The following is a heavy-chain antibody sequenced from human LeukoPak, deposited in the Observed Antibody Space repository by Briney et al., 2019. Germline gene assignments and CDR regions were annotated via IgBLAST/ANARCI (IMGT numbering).Heavy chain of an antibody. CDR1: GGTFSSYA. Sequence: SVKVSCKASGGTFSSYAISWVRQAPGQGLEWMGRIIPILGIANYAQKFQGRVTITADKSTSTAYMELSSLRSEDTAVYYCARVYSSSWYLETYYYYYMDVWGKGTTVTVSS. J-gene: IGHJ6*03. CDR3: ARVYSSSWYLETYYYYYMDV. CDR2: IIPILGIA. V-gene: IGHV1-69*04. D-gene: IGHD6-13*01.